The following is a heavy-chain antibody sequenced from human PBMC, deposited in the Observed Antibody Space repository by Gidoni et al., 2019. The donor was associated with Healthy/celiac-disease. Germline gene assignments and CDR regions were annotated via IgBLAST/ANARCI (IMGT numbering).Heavy chain of an antibody. J-gene: IGHJ6*02. CDR3: TTNIVVVPAAPGVYYYYGMDV. V-gene: IGHV3-15*01. Sequence: EVQLVESGGGLVKPGGSLRLSCAASGFTFSNAWMSWVRQAPGKGLEWVGRIKSKTEGGTTDYAAPVKGRFTISRDDSKNTLYLQMNSLKTEDTAVYYCTTNIVVVPAAPGVYYYYGMDVWGQGTTVTVSS. D-gene: IGHD2-2*01. CDR1: GFTFSNAW. CDR2: IKSKTEGGTT.